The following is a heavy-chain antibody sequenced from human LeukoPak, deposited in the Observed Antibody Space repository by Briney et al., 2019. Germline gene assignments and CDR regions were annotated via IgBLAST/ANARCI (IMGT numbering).Heavy chain of an antibody. CDR1: GITFGDYA. D-gene: IGHD3-22*01. Sequence: PGRSLRLSCTASGITFGDYAMSWFRQAPGKGLEWVGFIRSKAYGGTTEYAASVKGRFTISRDDSKSIAYLQMNSLKTEDTAVYYCTLAFYYYDSSGYYFDYWGQGTLVTVSS. J-gene: IGHJ4*02. CDR3: TLAFYYYDSSGYYFDY. V-gene: IGHV3-49*03. CDR2: IRSKAYGGTT.